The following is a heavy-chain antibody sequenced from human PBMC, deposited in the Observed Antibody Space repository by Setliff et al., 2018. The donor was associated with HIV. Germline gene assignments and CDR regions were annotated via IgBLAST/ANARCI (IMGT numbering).Heavy chain of an antibody. V-gene: IGHV3-48*04. CDR2: VSSTNEIT. J-gene: IGHJ6*02. D-gene: IGHD3-16*02. Sequence: PGGSLRLSCTASGFIFSSHHMNWVRQAPGKGLEWISYVSSTNEITYADSVKGRFTISRDNAKNSLFLQLNSLRAEDTGVYYCARGGDVVRLHLEELSLFMDVWGQGTTVTVSS. CDR1: GFIFSSHH. CDR3: ARGGDVVRLHLEELSLFMDV.